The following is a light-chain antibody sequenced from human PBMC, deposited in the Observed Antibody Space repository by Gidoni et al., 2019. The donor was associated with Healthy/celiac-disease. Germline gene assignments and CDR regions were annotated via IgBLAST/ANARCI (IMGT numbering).Light chain of an antibody. V-gene: IGKV1-39*01. CDR3: QQSYSTPALT. CDR1: QSISSY. CDR2: AAS. J-gene: IGKJ4*01. Sequence: DIQMTTSPSSLSASVGDRGTITCRASQSISSYLNWYLQKPGKAPKLLIYAASSWQSGGLSRFSGSGCATDFTPTISSRQPEDVATYYCQQSYSTPALTFGGGTKVEIK.